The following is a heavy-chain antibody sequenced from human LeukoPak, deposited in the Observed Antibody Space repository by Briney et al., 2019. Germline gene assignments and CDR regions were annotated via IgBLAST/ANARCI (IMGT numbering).Heavy chain of an antibody. D-gene: IGHD5-18*01. Sequence: GGSLRLSCAASGFSFSDYAMHWVRQAPGKGLEWVAVISYDGSNKYYADSVKGRFTISRDNAKNSLYLQMNSLRAEDTAVYYCARDRWGYSYGGDWGQGTLVTVSS. V-gene: IGHV3-30*04. CDR3: ARDRWGYSYGGD. CDR2: ISYDGSNK. J-gene: IGHJ4*02. CDR1: GFSFSDYA.